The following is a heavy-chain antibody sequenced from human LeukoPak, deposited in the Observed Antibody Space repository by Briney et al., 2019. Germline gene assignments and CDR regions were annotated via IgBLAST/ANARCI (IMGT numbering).Heavy chain of an antibody. Sequence: RTSETLSLTCTVSGGSISSSSYYWGWIRQPPGKGLEWIGSIYYSGSTYYNPSLKSRVTISVDTSKNQFSLKLSSVTAADTAVYYCARVVGDQLLHQSYYYYYYMDVWGKGTTVTVSS. CDR2: IYYSGST. D-gene: IGHD2-2*02. J-gene: IGHJ6*03. CDR1: GGSISSSSYY. V-gene: IGHV4-39*01. CDR3: ARVVGDQLLHQSYYYYYYMDV.